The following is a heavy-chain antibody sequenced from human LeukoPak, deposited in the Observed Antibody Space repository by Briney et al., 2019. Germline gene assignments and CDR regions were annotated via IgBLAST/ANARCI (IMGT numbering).Heavy chain of an antibody. V-gene: IGHV4-39*01. CDR1: SGSISGAGYS. D-gene: IGHD3-10*01. CDR2: VYYSGNT. CDR3: ARRPGGYYGLGSRLDN. J-gene: IGHJ4*02. Sequence: PSETLSLTCTVSSGSISGAGYSWGWIRQPPGKGLEWLGSVYYSGNTDYNPSLKSRLTMSVDTTKNQFLLRLRSVTAADTAVYYCARRPGGYYGLGSRLDNWGQGTLVTVSS.